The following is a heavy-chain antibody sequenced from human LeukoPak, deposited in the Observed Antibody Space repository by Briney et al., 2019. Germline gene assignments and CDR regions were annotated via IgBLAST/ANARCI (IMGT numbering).Heavy chain of an antibody. CDR1: GFIFTNYF. Sequence: GGSLRLSCAASGFIFTNYFMSWVRQAPGKGLEWVASIKQDGSEKYYVDSVKGRFTISRDNAKNSLYLQMNSLRAEDTAVYYCAREEMATIVYWGQGTLVTVSS. V-gene: IGHV3-7*03. J-gene: IGHJ4*02. D-gene: IGHD5-24*01. CDR3: AREEMATIVY. CDR2: IKQDGSEK.